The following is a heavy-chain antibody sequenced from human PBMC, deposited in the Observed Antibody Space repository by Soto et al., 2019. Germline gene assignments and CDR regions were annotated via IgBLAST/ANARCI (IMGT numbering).Heavy chain of an antibody. V-gene: IGHV3-33*01. CDR3: ARDTGGLRLDVRRTRGRWPYYGMDV. D-gene: IGHD5-12*01. CDR2: IWYDGSNK. CDR1: GFTFSSYG. Sequence: PGGSLRLSCAASGFTFSSYGMHWVRQAPGKGLEWVAVIWYDGSNKYYADSVKGRFTISRDNSKNTLYLQMNSLRAEDTAVYYCARDTGGLRLDVRRTRGRWPYYGMDVWGQGTTVTVSS. J-gene: IGHJ6*02.